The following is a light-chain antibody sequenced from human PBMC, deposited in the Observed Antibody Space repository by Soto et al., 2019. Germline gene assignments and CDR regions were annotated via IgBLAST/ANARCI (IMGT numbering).Light chain of an antibody. V-gene: IGKV3-20*01. J-gene: IGKJ1*01. CDR2: AAS. Sequence: EIVLTQSPGTLSLSPGERATLSCRASQSVASSYLAWYQQKPAQAPRLLIYAASSRATGIPDRFSGSGCGTDFTLTISRLEPEDFAVYYCQQYGTSPWTFGQGTKVEIK. CDR3: QQYGTSPWT. CDR1: QSVASSY.